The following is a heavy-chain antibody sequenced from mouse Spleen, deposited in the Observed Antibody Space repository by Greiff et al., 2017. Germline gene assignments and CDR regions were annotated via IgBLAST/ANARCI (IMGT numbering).Heavy chain of an antibody. Sequence: VQLKQSGPELVKPGASVKISCKASGYTFTDYNMHWVKQSHGKSLEWIGYIYPYNGGTGYNQKFKSKATLTVDNSSSTAYMELRSLTSEDSAVYYCARRGYYYFDYWGQGTTLTVSS. D-gene: IGHD2-3*01. CDR1: GYTFTDYN. CDR3: ARRGYYYFDY. CDR2: IYPYNGGT. V-gene: IGHV1S29*02. J-gene: IGHJ2*01.